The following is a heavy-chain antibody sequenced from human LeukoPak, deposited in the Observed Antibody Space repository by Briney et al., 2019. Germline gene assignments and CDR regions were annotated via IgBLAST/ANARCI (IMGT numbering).Heavy chain of an antibody. CDR1: GGSISSSDW. CDR2: IFHSGST. CDR3: ARGNWFDS. J-gene: IGHJ5*01. Sequence: PSGTLSLTCTVSGGSISSSDWWTWVRQPPGKGLEWIGEIFHSGSTNYNPSLKSRVVISVDKSNNQFSLYLSTVTPADTAIYYCARGNWFDSWGQGTLVTVSS. V-gene: IGHV4-4*02.